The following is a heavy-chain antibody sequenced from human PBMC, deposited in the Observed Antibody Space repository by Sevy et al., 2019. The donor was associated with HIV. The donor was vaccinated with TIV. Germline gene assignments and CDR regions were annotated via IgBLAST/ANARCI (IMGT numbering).Heavy chain of an antibody. D-gene: IGHD5-18*01. CDR2: ISSGGSSI. CDR3: ARGGGENVGYRRKDYVDI. V-gene: IGHV3-48*03. J-gene: IGHJ3*02. Sequence: GGSLRLSCAASGFTFSSYEMNWVRQAPGKGLEWVSYISSGGSSIYYEDSVKGRFTISRDNAKNSQYLQMNSLRAEDTAVNYCARGGGENVGYRRKDYVDIWGQGTMVTVSS. CDR1: GFTFSSYE.